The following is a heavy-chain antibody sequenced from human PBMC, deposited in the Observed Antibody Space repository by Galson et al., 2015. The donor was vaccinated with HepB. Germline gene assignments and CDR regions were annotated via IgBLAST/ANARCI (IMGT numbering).Heavy chain of an antibody. D-gene: IGHD2-15*01. CDR3: ARDLGYCSGGSCYRPYYYYGMDV. Sequence: SLRLSCAASGFTFSRYAMHWVRQAPGKGLEWVAVISYDGSNKYYADSVKGRFTISRDNSKNTLYLQMNSLRAEDTAVYYCARDLGYCSGGSCYRPYYYYGMDVWGQGTTVTVSS. CDR1: GFTFSRYA. J-gene: IGHJ6*02. V-gene: IGHV3-30-3*01. CDR2: ISYDGSNK.